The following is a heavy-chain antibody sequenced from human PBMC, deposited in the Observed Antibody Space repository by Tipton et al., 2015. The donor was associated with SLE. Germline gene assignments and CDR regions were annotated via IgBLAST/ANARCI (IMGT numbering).Heavy chain of an antibody. J-gene: IGHJ3*02. CDR2: RHHGGST. CDR3: ARVVYSFSDAFDI. V-gene: IGHV4-59*01. D-gene: IGHD6-13*01. Sequence: TLSLTCTVSGGSISSYYWSWIRQPPGKGLEWIGSRHHGGSTNYNPALTSRVTISGDPSKNQFSLRLTSLTAADTAVYYCARVVYSFSDAFDIWGQGTLVTVSS. CDR1: GGSISSYY.